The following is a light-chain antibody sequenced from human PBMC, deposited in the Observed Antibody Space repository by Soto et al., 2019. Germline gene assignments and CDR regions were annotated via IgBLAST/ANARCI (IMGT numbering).Light chain of an antibody. Sequence: QSALTQPASVSGSTGRSITISCTGASSDVGSYNLVSWYQQHPGKAPKLMIYEGSKRPSGVSNRFSGSKSGNTASLTISGLQAEDESDYYCCSYAGSSTFAFGGGTKLTV. CDR1: SSDVGSYNL. J-gene: IGLJ3*02. V-gene: IGLV2-23*03. CDR3: CSYAGSSTFA. CDR2: EGS.